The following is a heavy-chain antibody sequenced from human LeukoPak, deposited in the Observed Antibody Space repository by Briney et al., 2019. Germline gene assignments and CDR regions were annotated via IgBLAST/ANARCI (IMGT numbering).Heavy chain of an antibody. J-gene: IGHJ2*01. CDR1: GGSISSGSHH. Sequence: PSQTLSLTCTVSGGSISSGSHHWSWIRQPAGKGLEWIGRIYSSVSTNYNPSFKSRVTILADTSTNKFSLELTSVTAADTAVYYCARDLAGYVDVWGRGTLVTVAS. V-gene: IGHV4-61*02. CDR2: IYSSVST. CDR3: ARDLAGYVDV.